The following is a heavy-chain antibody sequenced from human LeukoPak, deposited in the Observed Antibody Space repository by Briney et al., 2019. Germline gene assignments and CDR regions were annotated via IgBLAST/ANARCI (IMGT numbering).Heavy chain of an antibody. V-gene: IGHV1-2*02. J-gene: IGHJ6*03. D-gene: IGHD3-10*01. Sequence: ASVKVSCKVSGYTLTELSMHWVRQAPGQGLEWMGWINPNSGGTNYAQKFQGRVTMTRDTSISTAYMELSRLRSDDTAVYYCARSYYGSGSYLGNYYYMDVWGKGTTVTVSS. CDR2: INPNSGGT. CDR3: ARSYYGSGSYLGNYYYMDV. CDR1: GYTLTELS.